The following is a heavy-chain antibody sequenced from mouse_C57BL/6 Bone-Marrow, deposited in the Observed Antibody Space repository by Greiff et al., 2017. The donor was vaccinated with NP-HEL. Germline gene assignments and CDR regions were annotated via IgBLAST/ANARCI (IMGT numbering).Heavy chain of an antibody. CDR1: GFTFSDYG. CDR3: ARPNYYGSSYYFDY. D-gene: IGHD1-1*01. V-gene: IGHV5-17*01. Sequence: EVQLVESGGGLVKPGGSLKLSCAASGFTFSDYGMHWVRQAPEKGLEWVAYISSGRSTIYYADTVKGRFTISRDNAKNTLFLQMTSLRSEDTAMYYCARPNYYGSSYYFDYWGQGTTLTVSS. J-gene: IGHJ2*01. CDR2: ISSGRSTI.